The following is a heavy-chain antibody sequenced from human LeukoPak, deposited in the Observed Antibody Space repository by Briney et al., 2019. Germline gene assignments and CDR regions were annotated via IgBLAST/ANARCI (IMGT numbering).Heavy chain of an antibody. D-gene: IGHD6-25*01. J-gene: IGHJ4*02. CDR1: GFTFSSYW. V-gene: IGHV3-74*01. Sequence: PGGSLRLSCAASGFTFSSYWMHWVRHAPGKGLVWVSRINSDGSSTSYADSVKGRFTISRDNAKNTLYLQMNSLRAEDTAVYYCARDWYGSNGGIYFDYWGQGTLVTVSS. CDR3: ARDWYGSNGGIYFDY. CDR2: INSDGSST.